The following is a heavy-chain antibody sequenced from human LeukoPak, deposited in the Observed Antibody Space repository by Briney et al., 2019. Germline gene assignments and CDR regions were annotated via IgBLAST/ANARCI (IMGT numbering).Heavy chain of an antibody. Sequence: GGSLRLSCAASGFTFSSYAMTWVRQAPGKGLEWVSDINGSGDSTYYADSVKGRFTISRDNSKNTLYLQMNSLRAEDTAVYYCAKVTYGSGTYGAFDYWGQGTLVTVSS. CDR3: AKVTYGSGTYGAFDY. J-gene: IGHJ4*02. CDR2: INGSGDST. CDR1: GFTFSSYA. D-gene: IGHD3-10*01. V-gene: IGHV3-23*01.